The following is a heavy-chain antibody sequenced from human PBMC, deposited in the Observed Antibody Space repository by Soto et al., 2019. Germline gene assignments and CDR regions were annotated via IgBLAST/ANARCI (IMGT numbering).Heavy chain of an antibody. Sequence: QVQLVQSGAEVKKPGSSVKVSCKASGGTFSSYTISWVRQAPGQGLEWMGRIIPILGIANYPQKFQGRVTITADKSTSTAYMELSSLRSEDTAVYYCARSSSSSMAFDIWGQGTMVTVSS. V-gene: IGHV1-69*02. CDR2: IIPILGIA. D-gene: IGHD6-13*01. CDR1: GGTFSSYT. CDR3: ARSSSSSMAFDI. J-gene: IGHJ3*02.